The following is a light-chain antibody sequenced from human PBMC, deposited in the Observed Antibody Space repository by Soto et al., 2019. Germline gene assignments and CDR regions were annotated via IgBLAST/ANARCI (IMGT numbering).Light chain of an antibody. Sequence: DVVMTQSPLSLPVTLGQPASISCRSGQSLVYTDGNTYLSWFQQRPGQSPRRLIYKVSNRDSGVPDRFSGSGSGADFTLKISRVEAEDVAIYYCMQATHWPITFGQGTRLEIK. CDR3: MQATHWPIT. V-gene: IGKV2-30*01. J-gene: IGKJ5*01. CDR2: KVS. CDR1: QSLVYTDGNTY.